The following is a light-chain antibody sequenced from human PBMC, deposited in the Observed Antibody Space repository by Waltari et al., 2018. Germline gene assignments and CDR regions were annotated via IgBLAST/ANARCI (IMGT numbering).Light chain of an antibody. CDR3: QQYNNWPWT. CDR2: SAS. V-gene: IGKV3-15*01. J-gene: IGKJ1*01. CDR1: QSVGSN. Sequence: IVMTQSPATLSVSLGERATLSCRASQSVGSNYLAWYQQTPGQAPRLLISSASTRATGVPARFSGSGSGTEFTLTISSLQSEDFAIYYCQQYNNWPWTFGQGTKVEI.